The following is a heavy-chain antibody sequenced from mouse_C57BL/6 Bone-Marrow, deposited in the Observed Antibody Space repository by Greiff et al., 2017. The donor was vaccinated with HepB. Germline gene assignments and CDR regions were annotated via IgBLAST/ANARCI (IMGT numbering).Heavy chain of an antibody. D-gene: IGHD3-3*01. CDR1: GFTFSSYG. CDR2: ISSGGSYT. J-gene: IGHJ2*01. V-gene: IGHV5-6*02. Sequence: EVMLVESGGDLVKPGGSLKLSCAASGFTFSSYGMSWVRQTPDKRLEWVATISSGGSYTYYPDSVKGRFTISRDNAKNTLYLQMSSLKSEDTAMYYCARHRGWPRGVYYFDYWGQGTTLTVSS. CDR3: ARHRGWPRGVYYFDY.